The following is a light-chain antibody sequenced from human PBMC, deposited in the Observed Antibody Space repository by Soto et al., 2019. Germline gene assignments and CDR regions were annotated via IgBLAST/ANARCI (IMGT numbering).Light chain of an antibody. CDR3: QHYNSYSEA. CDR1: QTISSW. Sequence: EIQMTQSPATLSGSVGDRVTLTCRASQTISSWLAWYQQKPGKAPKLLIYKASTLKSGVPSRFSGSGSGTEFTLTISSLQPDDFATYYCQHYNSYSEAFGQGTKVELK. V-gene: IGKV1-5*03. CDR2: KAS. J-gene: IGKJ1*01.